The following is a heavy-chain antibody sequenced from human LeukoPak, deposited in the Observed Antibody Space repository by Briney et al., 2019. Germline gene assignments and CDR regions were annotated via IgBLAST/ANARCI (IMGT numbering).Heavy chain of an antibody. CDR3: AGLVGRYSSGLYYYYFDY. D-gene: IGHD3-22*01. CDR1: GDSINSLDL. Sequence: SGTLSLTGTVSGDSINSLDLWSWVRQPPGKGLEWIGEMYLSGTTHSNPSVKSRVTISIDKSKNQFFLNLSSVTAADTAVYYCAGLVGRYSSGLYYYYFDYWGQGTLVTVSS. J-gene: IGHJ4*02. CDR2: MYLSGTT. V-gene: IGHV4-4*02.